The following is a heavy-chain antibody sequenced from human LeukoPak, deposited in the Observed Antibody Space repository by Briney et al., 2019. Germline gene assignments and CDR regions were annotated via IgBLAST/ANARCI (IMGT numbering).Heavy chain of an antibody. V-gene: IGHV1-2*02. Sequence: ASVKVSCKTSGYSSTDYYIHWVRQAPGQGLEWMGWINTKSGRTSSARKFQGRVTMTRDPSITTVYMDMAWLTSGDTAIHFCARADFIDAGPYLIGPWGQGTLVTVSS. CDR3: ARADFIDAGPYLIGP. CDR1: GYSSTDYY. D-gene: IGHD3-3*01. J-gene: IGHJ5*02. CDR2: INTKSGRT.